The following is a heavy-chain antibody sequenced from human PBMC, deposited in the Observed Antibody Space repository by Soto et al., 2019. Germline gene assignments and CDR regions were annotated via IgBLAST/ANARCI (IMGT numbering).Heavy chain of an antibody. J-gene: IGHJ6*02. D-gene: IGHD3-9*01. Sequence: GSLRLSCAASGFTFSSYGMHWVRQAPGKGLEWVAVIWYDGSNKYYADSVKGRFTISRDNSKNTLYLQMNSLRAEDTAVYYCARGGNRSVRYFDWLLHGANYYYYGMDVWGQGTTVTVSS. V-gene: IGHV3-33*01. CDR3: ARGGNRSVRYFDWLLHGANYYYYGMDV. CDR2: IWYDGSNK. CDR1: GFTFSSYG.